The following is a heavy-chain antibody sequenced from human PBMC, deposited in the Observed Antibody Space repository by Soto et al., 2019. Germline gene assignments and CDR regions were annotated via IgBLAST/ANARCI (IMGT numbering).Heavy chain of an antibody. V-gene: IGHV3-23*01. D-gene: IGHD1-26*01. CDR3: ASRGGGASFDN. J-gene: IGHJ4*02. Sequence: GGSLRLSCAAYGLSLSDYAMSWVRQAPGKGPEWVSTNSGSGRNSYYADSVKGRFTISRDNSNNMLYLQMNSLRAGDTAVYYCASRGGGASFDNWGQGTLVTVSS. CDR1: GLSLSDYA. CDR2: NSGSGRNS.